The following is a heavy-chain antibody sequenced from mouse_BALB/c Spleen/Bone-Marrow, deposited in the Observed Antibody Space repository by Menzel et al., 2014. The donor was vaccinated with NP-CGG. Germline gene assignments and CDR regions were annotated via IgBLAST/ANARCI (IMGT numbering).Heavy chain of an antibody. J-gene: IGHJ2*01. V-gene: IGHV1-87*01. Sequence: VQLQESGAELARPGASVKLSCKTSGYTFTTYWMQRVKQRPGQGLEWIGAIYPGEGDTRYTQKFKGKATLTADKSSSTAYMQLSNLTSEDSAVYYCSREPSNWGYYWGQGTTPTVSS. CDR3: SREPSNWGYY. CDR1: GYTFTTYW. CDR2: IYPGEGDT.